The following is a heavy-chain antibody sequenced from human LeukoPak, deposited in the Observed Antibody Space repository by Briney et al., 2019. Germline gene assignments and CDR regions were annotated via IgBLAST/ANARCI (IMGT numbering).Heavy chain of an antibody. D-gene: IGHD6-19*01. CDR1: GFTVSSNY. CDR3: ARDLSSGWYFDY. CDR2: IYSGGST. V-gene: IGHV3-66*02. J-gene: IGHJ4*02. Sequence: AGSLRLSCAASGFTVSSNYMSWVRQAQGKGLGWGSVIYSGGSTYYAGSVKGRFTISRDNSKNTLYLQMNSLGAEDTAVYYCARDLSSGWYFDYWGQGTLVTVSS.